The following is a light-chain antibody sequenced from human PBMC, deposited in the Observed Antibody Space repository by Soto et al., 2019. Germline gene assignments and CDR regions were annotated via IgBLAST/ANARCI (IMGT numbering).Light chain of an antibody. CDR2: DFI. J-gene: IGLJ1*01. Sequence: QSVLTQPASVSGSPGQSIAISFTVTISDVVVYSYVSFYQQQPFKAPKLVISDFINLPSWFSYRFSVSNSGNTSSLTISCXQXEDEADYYCQSYDISMSTFYVFGTGTKVAVL. CDR3: QSYDISMSTFYV. CDR1: ISDVVVYSY. V-gene: IGLV2-14*01.